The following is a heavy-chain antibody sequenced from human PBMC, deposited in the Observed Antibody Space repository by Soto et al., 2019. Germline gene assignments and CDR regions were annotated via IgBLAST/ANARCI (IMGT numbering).Heavy chain of an antibody. J-gene: IGHJ4*02. D-gene: IGHD4-4*01. CDR2: IRADNGKT. V-gene: IGHV1-18*04. CDR1: GYTFTSYG. CDR3: ARARAGYSNSVDY. Sequence: GASVKVSCKASGYTFTSYGISWARQAPGQGLEWMGGIRADNGKTNYAQKLQGRVTITTDKSTSTADMEVRSRRFEYKTVYWCARARAGYSNSVDYWGKGNVVSV.